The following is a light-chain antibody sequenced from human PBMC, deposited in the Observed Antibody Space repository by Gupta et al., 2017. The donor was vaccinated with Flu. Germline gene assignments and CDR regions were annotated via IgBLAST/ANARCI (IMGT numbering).Light chain of an antibody. J-gene: IGLJ3*02. CDR3: GTWDSTLSDGGV. Sequence: QSVLTQSPSVSAAPGQKVTISCSGSSSNIGSNYVSWYQQLPGTAPKLLIYDNNKRSSGIPDRFSGSKSGTSATLGITGLQTGDEADYYCGTWDSTLSDGGVFGGGTKLTVL. CDR1: SSNIGSNY. V-gene: IGLV1-51*01. CDR2: DNN.